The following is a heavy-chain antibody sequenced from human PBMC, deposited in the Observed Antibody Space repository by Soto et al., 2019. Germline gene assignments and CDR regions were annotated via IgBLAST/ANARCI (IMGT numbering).Heavy chain of an antibody. Sequence: PGGSLRLSCAASGFTFSSYGMHWVRQAPGKGLEWVAGISSDGSNKYYADSVKGRFTISRDNSKNTLYLQMNSLRAEDTAVYYCASWGGGSYYYYYGMDVWGQGTPVTVSS. V-gene: IGHV3-30*03. D-gene: IGHD1-26*01. CDR3: ASWGGGSYYYYYGMDV. J-gene: IGHJ6*02. CDR1: GFTFSSYG. CDR2: ISSDGSNK.